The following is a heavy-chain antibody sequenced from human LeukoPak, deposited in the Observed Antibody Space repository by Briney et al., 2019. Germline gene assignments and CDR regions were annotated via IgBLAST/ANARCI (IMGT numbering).Heavy chain of an antibody. D-gene: IGHD3-3*01. V-gene: IGHV1-2*02. CDR1: GYTFTGYY. CDR2: INPNSGGT. Sequence: ASVKVSCKASGYTFTGYYMHWVRQAPGQGLGWMGWINPNSGGTDYAQKFQGRVTMTRDTSISTAYMELSRLGSDDTAVYYCARVEWGRAFDIWGQGTMVTVSS. CDR3: ARVEWGRAFDI. J-gene: IGHJ3*02.